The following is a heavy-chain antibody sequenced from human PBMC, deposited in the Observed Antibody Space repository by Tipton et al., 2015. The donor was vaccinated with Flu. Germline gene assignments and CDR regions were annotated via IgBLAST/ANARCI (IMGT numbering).Heavy chain of an antibody. CDR2: IHYTGST. J-gene: IGHJ4*02. V-gene: IGHV4-59*08. D-gene: IGHD3-22*01. CDR1: TGSVSGYY. CDR3: ARHFYDSSGYSCLDY. Sequence: TLSLTCDVSTGSVSGYYWSWIRQSPKRGLEWIGYIHYTGSTNYNPSLKSRVSMSEDTSKNQFSLKMTSLTAADTAVYYCARHFYDSSGYSCLDYWGQGLLVTVSS.